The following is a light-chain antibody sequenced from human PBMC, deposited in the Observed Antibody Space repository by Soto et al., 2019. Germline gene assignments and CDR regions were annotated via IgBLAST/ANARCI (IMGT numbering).Light chain of an antibody. CDR2: DVS. Sequence: QSVLTQPASVSGSPGQSITISCAGTSSDIGGYNYVSWYQQHPGKAPKVMIYDVSDRPSGVSNRFSGSKSGNTASLTISGLQAEDEADYYCCSYAGSYVFGTGTKVTVL. J-gene: IGLJ1*01. CDR1: SSDIGGYNY. V-gene: IGLV2-14*03. CDR3: CSYAGSYV.